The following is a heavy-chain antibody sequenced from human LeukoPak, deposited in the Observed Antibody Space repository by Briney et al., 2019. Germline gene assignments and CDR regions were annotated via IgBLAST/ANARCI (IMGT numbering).Heavy chain of an antibody. J-gene: IGHJ3*02. Sequence: GASVKVSCKASGGTFSSYAISWVRQAPGQGLEWMGGIIPIFGTANYAQKFQGRVTVTADESTSTAYMELSSLRSEDTAVYYCAGGPAAIVAAFDIWGQGTMVTISS. CDR1: GGTFSSYA. CDR2: IIPIFGTA. D-gene: IGHD2-2*02. V-gene: IGHV1-69*13. CDR3: AGGPAAIVAAFDI.